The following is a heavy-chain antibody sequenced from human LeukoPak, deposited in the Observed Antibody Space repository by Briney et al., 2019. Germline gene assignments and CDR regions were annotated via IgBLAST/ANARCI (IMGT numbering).Heavy chain of an antibody. J-gene: IGHJ5*02. CDR3: ARDNSVGDIAWWFDP. D-gene: IGHD3-16*02. Sequence: GASVKVSCKASGYTFTNYYIHWVRQAPGQGLEWMGMINPSGGRTTYAKKFQGRVTMTRDTSTNTVYMELSSLRSEDTAVYYCARDNSVGDIAWWFDPWGQGTLVTVSS. CDR1: GYTFTNYY. V-gene: IGHV1-46*01. CDR2: INPSGGRT.